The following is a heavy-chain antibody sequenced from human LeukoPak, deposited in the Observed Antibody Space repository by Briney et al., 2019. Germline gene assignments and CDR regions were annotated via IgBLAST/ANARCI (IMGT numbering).Heavy chain of an antibody. Sequence: GGSLRLSCAASGFTFSSYAMSWVRQAPGEGLEWVSAISGSGGSTYYADSVEGRFTISRDNSKNTLYLQMNSLRAEDTAVYYCAKDPSPNIVVVPAATDYWGQGTLVTVSS. V-gene: IGHV3-23*01. CDR3: AKDPSPNIVVVPAATDY. J-gene: IGHJ4*02. CDR2: ISGSGGST. CDR1: GFTFSSYA. D-gene: IGHD2-2*01.